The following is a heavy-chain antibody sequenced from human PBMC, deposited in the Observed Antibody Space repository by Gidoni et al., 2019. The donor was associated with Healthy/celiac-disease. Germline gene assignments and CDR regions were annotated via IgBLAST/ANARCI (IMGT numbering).Heavy chain of an antibody. D-gene: IGHD3-10*01. J-gene: IGHJ3*02. CDR1: GFTFDDYG. CDR2: SDGHGCST. Sequence: EVQLVESGGGVVRPGGSLRLSCAASGFTFDDYGMSWVRQAPGKGLGCVFGSDGHGCSTGYADSVKGRFTISRDNAKNSLYLQMNSLRAEDTALYYCAREGGITMVRGVINASCAFDIWGQGTMVTGSS. CDR3: AREGGITMVRGVINASCAFDI. V-gene: IGHV3-20*04.